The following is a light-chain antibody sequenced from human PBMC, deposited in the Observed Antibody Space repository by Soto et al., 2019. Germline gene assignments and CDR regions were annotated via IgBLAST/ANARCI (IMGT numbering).Light chain of an antibody. Sequence: QSVLTQPASVSGSPGQSITISCTGTSSDVGNYNYVSWYQHHPGKAPKLMIYEVSYRPSGVSVRFSGSKSGNTASLTISGLQAEDEANYYCSSYTNSTTWVFCGGTKLTVL. CDR3: SSYTNSTTWV. CDR1: SSDVGNYNY. CDR2: EVS. J-gene: IGLJ3*02. V-gene: IGLV2-14*01.